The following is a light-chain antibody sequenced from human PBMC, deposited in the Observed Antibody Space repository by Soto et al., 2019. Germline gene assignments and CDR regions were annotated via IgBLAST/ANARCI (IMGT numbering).Light chain of an antibody. Sequence: DIVMTQTPLSLPVTPGEPASISCRSSQSLLHTNGYNYLDWYLQKPGQSPQLLISFGSDRASGVPDRFSGSGSGTEFTLKISRVEAEDVGVYYCMQALQTPLTFGGGTQVEIK. CDR1: QSLLHTNGYNY. V-gene: IGKV2-28*01. CDR3: MQALQTPLT. CDR2: FGS. J-gene: IGKJ4*02.